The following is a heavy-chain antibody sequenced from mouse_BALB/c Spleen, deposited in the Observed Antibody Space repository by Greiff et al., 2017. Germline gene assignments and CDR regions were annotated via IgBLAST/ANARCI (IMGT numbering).Heavy chain of an antibody. Sequence: LQQPGSELVRPGASVKLSCKASGYTFTSYWMHWVKQRPGQGLEWIGNIYPGSGSTNYDEKFKSKATLTVDTSSSTAYMQLSSLTSEDSAVYYCTRDSPYWGQGTLVTVAA. V-gene: IGHV1S22*01. CDR3: TRDSPY. D-gene: IGHD3-2*01. CDR2: IYPGSGST. CDR1: GYTFTSYW. J-gene: IGHJ3*01.